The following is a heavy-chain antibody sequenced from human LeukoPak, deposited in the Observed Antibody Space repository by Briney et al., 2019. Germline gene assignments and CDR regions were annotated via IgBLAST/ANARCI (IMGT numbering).Heavy chain of an antibody. D-gene: IGHD3-3*01. J-gene: IGHJ6*03. CDR1: GFTFSSYA. CDR3: ARDPHDFWSGQYYYYYYMDV. CDR2: ISYDGSNK. V-gene: IGHV3-30*01. Sequence: PGGSLRLSCAASGFTFSSYAMHWVRQAPGKGLEWVAVISYDGSNKYYADSVKGRFTISRDNSKNTLYLRMNSLRAEDTAVYYCARDPHDFWSGQYYYYYYMDVWGKGTTVTVSS.